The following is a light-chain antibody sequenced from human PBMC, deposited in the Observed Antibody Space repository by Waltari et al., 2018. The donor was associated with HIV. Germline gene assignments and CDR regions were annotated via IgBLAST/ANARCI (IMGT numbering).Light chain of an antibody. J-gene: IGLJ3*02. V-gene: IGLV1-40*01. CDR2: NDN. CDR1: SSNIGAGYE. CDR3: QSYDSSLSGV. Sequence: FLLTQPPSVSGAPGQRVTISCTGSSSNIGAGYEVHWYQQLPGTAPKLLIYNDNNRPSGVPDRFSGSKSGTSASLAITGLQAEDEADYYCQSYDSSLSGVFGGGTKLTVL.